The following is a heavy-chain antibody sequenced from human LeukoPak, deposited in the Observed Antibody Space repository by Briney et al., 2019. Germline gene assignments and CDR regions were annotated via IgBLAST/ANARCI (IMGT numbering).Heavy chain of an antibody. V-gene: IGHV4-59*01. CDR1: GGSISSYY. CDR2: IYYSGST. CDR3: ARLGGSWYANYYYMDV. D-gene: IGHD6-13*01. J-gene: IGHJ6*03. Sequence: SETLSLTCTVSGGSISSYYWSWIRQPPGKGLEWIGYIYYSGSTNYNPSLKSRVTISVDTSKNQFSLKLSSVTAADTAVYYCARLGGSWYANYYYMDVWGKGTTVTVSS.